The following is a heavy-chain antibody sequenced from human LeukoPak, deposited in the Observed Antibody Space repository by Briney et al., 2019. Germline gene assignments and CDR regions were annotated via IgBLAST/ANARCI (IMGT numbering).Heavy chain of an antibody. CDR1: GGSISSSSYY. CDR3: ARLNNSSSWYLGEYFQH. J-gene: IGHJ1*01. CDR2: IYYSGST. Sequence: SETLSLTCTVSGGSISSSSYYWGWIRQPPGKGLEWIGSIYYSGSTYYNPSLKSRVTISVDTSKNQFSLKLSSVTAADPAVYYCARLNNSSSWYLGEYFQHWGQGTLVTVSS. D-gene: IGHD6-13*01. V-gene: IGHV4-39*01.